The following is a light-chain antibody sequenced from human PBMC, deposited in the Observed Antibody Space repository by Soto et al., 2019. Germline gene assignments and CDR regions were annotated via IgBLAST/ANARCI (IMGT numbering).Light chain of an antibody. CDR3: SSHTGSTVV. J-gene: IGLJ2*01. V-gene: IGLV2-14*01. CDR1: SSDVGTYNY. Sequence: QSALTQPASVSGSPGQSITISCTGTSSDVGTYNYVSWYQQHPGKAPKLMIYDVSNRPSGVSNRFSGSKSGNTASLTISGLQPEDEADYYCSSHTGSTVVFGGGTKLTVL. CDR2: DVS.